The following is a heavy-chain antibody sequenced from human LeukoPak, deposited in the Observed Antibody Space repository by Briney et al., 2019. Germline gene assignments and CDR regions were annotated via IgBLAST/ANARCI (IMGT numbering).Heavy chain of an antibody. J-gene: IGHJ3*02. V-gene: IGHV3-23*01. D-gene: IGHD3-3*01. CDR3: AKYYDFWSGELSDAFDI. CDR1: GFTFSSYA. CDR2: ISGSGGST. Sequence: GGSLRLSCAASGFTFSSYAMSWVRQAPGKGLEWVSAISGSGGSTYYADSVKGRFTISRDNSKNTLYLQMNSLRAEDTAVYYCAKYYDFWSGELSDAFDIWGQRTMVTVSS.